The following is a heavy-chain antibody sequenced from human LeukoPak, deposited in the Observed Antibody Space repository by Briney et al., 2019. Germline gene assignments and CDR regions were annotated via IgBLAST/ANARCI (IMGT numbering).Heavy chain of an antibody. CDR2: IKQDGSEK. CDR3: ASEVLRYFDWVNGPFDY. Sequence: GGSLRLSCAASGFTFSSYWMSWVRQAPGKGLEWVVNIKQDGSEKYYVDSVKGRFTISRDNAKNSLYLQMNSLRAEDTAVYYCASEVLRYFDWVNGPFDYWGQGTLVTVSS. D-gene: IGHD3-9*01. CDR1: GFTFSSYW. J-gene: IGHJ4*02. V-gene: IGHV3-7*03.